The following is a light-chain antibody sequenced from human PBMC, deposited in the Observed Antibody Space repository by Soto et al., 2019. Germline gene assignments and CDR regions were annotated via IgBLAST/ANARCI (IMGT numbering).Light chain of an antibody. CDR2: GAS. CDR3: PQYNNWTQT. Sequence: VMTQAPATLSVSPGERATLSCRASHTIHNNVAWYQLKDGQVPRLLIYGASTRDTDILARFSGSGAGTECTLPISSLQSEDVAEDHCPQYNNWTQTFGQGTQVDIK. CDR1: HTIHNN. V-gene: IGKV3-15*01. J-gene: IGKJ1*01.